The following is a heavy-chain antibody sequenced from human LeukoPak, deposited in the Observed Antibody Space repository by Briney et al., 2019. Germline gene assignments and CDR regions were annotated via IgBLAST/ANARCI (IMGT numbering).Heavy chain of an antibody. CDR3: ARRAYYDSTGYYPASRYFHL. CDR1: GGSIVSYY. D-gene: IGHD3-22*01. V-gene: IGHV4-59*08. CDR2: IYSNGIT. J-gene: IGHJ2*01. Sequence: SETPSLTCTDSGGSIVSYYFNWIGQPPGKGLEWIGYIYSNGITSYNPSLRSRSTISIATSKNQFSLRLTYVTDAYTATYYCARRAYYDSTGYYPASRYFHLWARGTLVTVSS.